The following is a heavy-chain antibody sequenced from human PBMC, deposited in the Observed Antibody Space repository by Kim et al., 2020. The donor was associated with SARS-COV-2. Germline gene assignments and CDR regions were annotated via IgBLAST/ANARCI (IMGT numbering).Heavy chain of an antibody. CDR3: ARFSSAAPLDY. V-gene: IGHV1-46*01. J-gene: IGHJ4*02. Sequence: TSYAQKFQGRVTMTRDTSTSTVYMELSSLRSEDTAVYYCARFSSAAPLDYWGQGTLVTVSS. CDR2: T. D-gene: IGHD6-6*01.